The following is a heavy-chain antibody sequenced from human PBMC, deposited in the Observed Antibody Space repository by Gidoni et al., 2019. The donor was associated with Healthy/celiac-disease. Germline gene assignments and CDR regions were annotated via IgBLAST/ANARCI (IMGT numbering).Heavy chain of an antibody. V-gene: IGHV4-31*03. CDR2: IYYSGST. CDR1: GGSISSGGYY. J-gene: IGHJ4*02. Sequence: QVQLQESGPGLVKPSQTLSLTCTVSGGSISSGGYYWSWIRQHPGKGLEWIGYIYYSGSTYYNPSLKSRVTISVDTSKNQFSLKLSSVTAADTAVYYCARLRHRGLVGARDLPLWGQGTLVTVSS. CDR3: ARLRHRGLVGARDLPL. D-gene: IGHD3-16*01.